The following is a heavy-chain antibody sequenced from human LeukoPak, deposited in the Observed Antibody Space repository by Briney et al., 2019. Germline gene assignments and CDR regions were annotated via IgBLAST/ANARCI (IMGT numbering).Heavy chain of an antibody. J-gene: IGHJ1*01. CDR1: GYTLTELS. D-gene: IGHD3-3*01. CDR2: FDPEDGET. V-gene: IGHV1-24*01. Sequence: ASVKVSCKVSGYTLTELSMHWVRQAPGKGLEWMGGFDPEDGETIYAQKFQGRVTMTEDTSTDTAYMELSSLRSEDTAVYYCATDPYDPRFFQHWGQGTLVTVSS. CDR3: ATDPYDPRFFQH.